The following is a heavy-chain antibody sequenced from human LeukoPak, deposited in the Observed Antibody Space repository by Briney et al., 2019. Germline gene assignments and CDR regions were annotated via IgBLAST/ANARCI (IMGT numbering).Heavy chain of an antibody. V-gene: IGHV3-48*03. CDR1: GFTFSSYE. Sequence: PGGSLRLSCAASGFTFSSYEINWVRQAPGKGLEWVSYISSSGSTIYYADSVKCRLTISRDNAKNSLYLQMNSLRAEDTAVYYCASMPLVPHVYGYEHAAFDIWGQGTMVTVSS. D-gene: IGHD5-18*01. J-gene: IGHJ3*02. CDR2: ISSSGSTI. CDR3: ASMPLVPHVYGYEHAAFDI.